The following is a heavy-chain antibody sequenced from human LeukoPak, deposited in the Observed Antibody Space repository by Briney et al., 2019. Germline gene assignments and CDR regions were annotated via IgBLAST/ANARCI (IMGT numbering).Heavy chain of an antibody. CDR1: GFSFGFYG. D-gene: IGHD1-14*01. CDR2: IRTDGSID. Sequence: GGSLRLSCAASGFSFGFYGLHWVRQAPGKGLEWVAFIRTDGSIDYYADSVRGRFTISRDNAKNTLYLQMNSLRAEDAALYYCAKDQPEAYFDYWGQGTLVTVSS. CDR3: AKDQPEAYFDY. J-gene: IGHJ4*02. V-gene: IGHV3-30*02.